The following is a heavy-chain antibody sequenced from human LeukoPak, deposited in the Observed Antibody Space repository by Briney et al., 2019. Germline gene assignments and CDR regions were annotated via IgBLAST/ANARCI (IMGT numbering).Heavy chain of an antibody. Sequence: KPSETLSLTCAVYGGSFSGYYWSWIRQPPGKGLEWIGEINHSGSTNYNPSLKSRVTISVDTSKNQFSLKLSSVTAADTAVYYCASDSSGYYPSLWGQGTLVTVSS. CDR1: GGSFSGYY. D-gene: IGHD3-22*01. J-gene: IGHJ4*02. CDR3: ASDSSGYYPSL. V-gene: IGHV4-34*01. CDR2: INHSGST.